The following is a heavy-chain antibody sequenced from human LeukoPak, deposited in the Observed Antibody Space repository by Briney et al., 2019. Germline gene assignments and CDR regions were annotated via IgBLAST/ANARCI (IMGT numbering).Heavy chain of an antibody. V-gene: IGHV3-30-3*01. CDR1: GFTFSSYA. D-gene: IGHD3-22*01. J-gene: IGHJ4*02. CDR2: ISYDGSNK. CDR3: AKGGPHNYYQHLNY. Sequence: GRSLRLSCAASGFTFSSYAMHWVRQAPGKGLEWVAVISYDGSNKYYADSVKGRFTISRDNSKNTLYLQMNSLRAEDTAVYYCAKGGPHNYYQHLNYWGQGTLVTVSS.